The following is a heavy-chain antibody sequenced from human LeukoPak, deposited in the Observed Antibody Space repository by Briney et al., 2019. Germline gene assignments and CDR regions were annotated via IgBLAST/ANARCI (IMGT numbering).Heavy chain of an antibody. CDR1: GFIFGDYA. J-gene: IGHJ6*03. D-gene: IGHD1-26*01. CDR3: TRNMGESIYFYYYMDV. V-gene: IGHV3-49*03. Sequence: GGSLRLSCEGSGFIFGDYAMSWFRQAPGKGLEWVGFIRSKAYGETTEYAASVKGRFTISRDDSKRIGYLQMNSLKTEDTGVYYCTRNMGESIYFYYYMDVWGKGTTVTVSS. CDR2: IRSKAYGETT.